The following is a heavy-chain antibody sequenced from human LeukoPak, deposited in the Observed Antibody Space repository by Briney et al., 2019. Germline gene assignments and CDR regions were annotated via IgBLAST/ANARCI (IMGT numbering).Heavy chain of an antibody. J-gene: IGHJ5*02. CDR1: GYSNSSGYY. Sequence: PSETLSLTCTVSGYSNSSGYYWGWIRQPPGKGLEWIGSIYHSGSTYYNPSLKSRVTISVDTSKNQFSLKLSSVTAADTAVYYCARDRVGATGGPWGQGTLVTVSS. V-gene: IGHV4-38-2*02. CDR3: ARDRVGATGGP. D-gene: IGHD1-26*01. CDR2: IYHSGST.